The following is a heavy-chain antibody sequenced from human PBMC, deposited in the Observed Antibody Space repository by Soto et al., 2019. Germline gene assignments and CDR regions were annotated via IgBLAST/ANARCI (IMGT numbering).Heavy chain of an antibody. J-gene: IGHJ4*02. Sequence: QLQQWGAGLLKPSETLSLTCAVYGGSFSDYYWGWLRQPPGKGLEWIGEINYRGSAAYNPSLKNRLTLSVDTSKRQFSLNLTSVTAADTAVYFWACLWGSHRYDHWGQGALVTVSS. CDR1: GGSFSDYY. CDR2: INYRGSA. CDR3: ACLWGSHRYDH. V-gene: IGHV4-34*02. D-gene: IGHD3-16*02.